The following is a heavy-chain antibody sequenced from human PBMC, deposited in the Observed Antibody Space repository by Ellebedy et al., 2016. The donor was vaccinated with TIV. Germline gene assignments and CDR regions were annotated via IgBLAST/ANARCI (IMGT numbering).Heavy chain of an antibody. Sequence: ASVKVSCKASGYTFTGYYMHWVRQAPGQGLEWMGWINPDSGVTNFAQKFQGRVTMTRDTSVNTAYMELSRLESGDTATYYCARVRRGSSGMDVWGQGTTVTVSS. CDR1: GYTFTGYY. D-gene: IGHD3-22*01. CDR2: INPDSGVT. CDR3: ARVRRGSSGMDV. V-gene: IGHV1-2*02. J-gene: IGHJ6*02.